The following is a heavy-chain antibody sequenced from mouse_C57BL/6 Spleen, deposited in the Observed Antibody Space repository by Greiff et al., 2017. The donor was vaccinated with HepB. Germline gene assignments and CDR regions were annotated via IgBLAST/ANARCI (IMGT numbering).Heavy chain of an antibody. Sequence: VQLQQSGPVLVKPGASVKMSCKSSGYTFTDYYMNWVKQSHGKSLEWIGVINPYNGGTSYNQKFKGKATLTVDKSSSTAYMELNSLTSEDSAVYYCARGENTWDFDVWGTGTTVTVSS. CDR3: ARGENTWDFDV. J-gene: IGHJ1*03. CDR1: GYTFTDYY. CDR2: INPYNGGT. V-gene: IGHV1-19*01. D-gene: IGHD5-2*01.